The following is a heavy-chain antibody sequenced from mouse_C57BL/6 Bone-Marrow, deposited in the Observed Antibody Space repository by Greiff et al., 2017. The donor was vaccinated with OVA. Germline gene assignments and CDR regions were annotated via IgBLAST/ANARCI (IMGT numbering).Heavy chain of an antibody. Sequence: EVQLKQSGAELVRPGASVKLSCTASGFNIKDYYMHWVKQRPEQGLEWIGRIDPEDGDTEYAPKFQGKATMTADTSSNTAYLQLSSLTSEDTAVYYCTTDYGSSDAMDYWGQGTSVTVSS. CDR1: GFNIKDYY. V-gene: IGHV14-1*01. CDR3: TTDYGSSDAMDY. D-gene: IGHD1-1*01. J-gene: IGHJ4*01. CDR2: IDPEDGDT.